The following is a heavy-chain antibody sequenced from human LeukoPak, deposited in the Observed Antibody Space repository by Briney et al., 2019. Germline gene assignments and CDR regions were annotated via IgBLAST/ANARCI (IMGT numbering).Heavy chain of an antibody. J-gene: IGHJ4*02. D-gene: IGHD3-22*01. V-gene: IGHV4-59*01. CDR2: IYYSGST. CDR1: GDSISGYY. Sequence: SETLSLTCTVSGDSISGYYWSWMRQPPGRGLEWIGYIYYSGSTNSNPSLKSRVTTSVDTSKNQFSLKLSSVTAADTAIYYCARYVSSGLDYWGQGTLVTVSS. CDR3: ARYVSSGLDY.